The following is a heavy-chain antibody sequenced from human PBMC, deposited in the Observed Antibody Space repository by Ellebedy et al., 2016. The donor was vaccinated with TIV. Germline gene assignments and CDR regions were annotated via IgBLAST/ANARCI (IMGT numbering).Heavy chain of an antibody. CDR2: IYSGGDT. D-gene: IGHD2-15*01. V-gene: IGHV3-53*01. Sequence: PGGSLRLSCAASGLTVSNNYMRRIRQAPGKGLEWVSLIYSGGDTYSSDSVKGRFTISRDNSKNTVYLQMNNLRVEDTDVYYCARDRHCIGGTCYSVWGQGTLVTVSS. CDR3: ARDRHCIGGTCYSV. J-gene: IGHJ4*02. CDR1: GLTVSNNY.